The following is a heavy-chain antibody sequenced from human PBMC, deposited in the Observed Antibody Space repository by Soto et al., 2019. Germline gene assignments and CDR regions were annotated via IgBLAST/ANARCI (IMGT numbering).Heavy chain of an antibody. J-gene: IGHJ4*02. CDR1: GYTFSGFD. D-gene: IGHD2-15*01. Sequence: ASVKVSCKASGYTFSGFDLHWVRQAAGQGLEWMGRMNPNSGNTGYAQSFQGRVTMTRDTSLSTAYMELSSLRSEDTAVYYCAKDPPRYCSGGSCRDYWGLGTLVTVSS. CDR3: AKDPPRYCSGGSCRDY. V-gene: IGHV1-8*02. CDR2: MNPNSGNT.